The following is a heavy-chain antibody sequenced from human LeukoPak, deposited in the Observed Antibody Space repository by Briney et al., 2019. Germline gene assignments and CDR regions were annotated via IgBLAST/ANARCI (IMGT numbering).Heavy chain of an antibody. V-gene: IGHV4-30-2*01. D-gene: IGHD3-10*01. J-gene: IGHJ5*02. CDR2: IYHSGST. Sequence: SETLSLTCTVSGGSISSGGYYWSWIRQPPGKGLEWIGYIYHSGSTYYNPSLKSRVTISVDRPKNQFSLKLSSVTAADTAVYYCARGFPQYNWFDPWGQGTLVTVSS. CDR3: ARGFPQYNWFDP. CDR1: GGSISSGGYY.